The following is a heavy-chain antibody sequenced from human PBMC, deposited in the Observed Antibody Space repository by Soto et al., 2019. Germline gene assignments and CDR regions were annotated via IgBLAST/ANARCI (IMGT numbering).Heavy chain of an antibody. CDR2: IKTKVESYAT. V-gene: IGHV3-73*01. J-gene: IGHJ4*02. D-gene: IGHD2-15*01. CDR1: GFTLSGFD. CDR3: TRRHCSGGGCYSDFDF. Sequence: EVQLVESGGGLVQPGGSLKLSCAASGFTLSGFDVHWVRQAAGEGLEWVARIKTKVESYATEYAASVKGRFSISRDDATNTAYLEMNSLKTEDTAVYYCTRRHCSGGGCYSDFDFWGQGSLVTVSS.